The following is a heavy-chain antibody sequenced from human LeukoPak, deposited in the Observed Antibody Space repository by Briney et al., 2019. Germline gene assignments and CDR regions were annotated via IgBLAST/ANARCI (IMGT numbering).Heavy chain of an antibody. Sequence: GGSLRLSCAASGFTFSSYSMNWVRQAPGKGLEWVGFIRSNLYGGTPEYAAFVKGRFTISRDDSNSIAYLEMDSLKTDDTAVYYCTRDQTPYYWGQGTLVTVSS. CDR1: GFTFSSYS. J-gene: IGHJ4*02. V-gene: IGHV3-49*04. CDR3: TRDQTPYY. CDR2: IRSNLYGGTP.